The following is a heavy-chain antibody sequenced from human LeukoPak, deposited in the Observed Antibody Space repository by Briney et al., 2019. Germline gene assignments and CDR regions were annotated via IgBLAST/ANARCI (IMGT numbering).Heavy chain of an antibody. Sequence: GASVKVSCKASGYTFIGYYMHWVRQAPGQGLEWMGWINPHSGGTNSEQNFQGRVTMSRDTSISTVYMELSRLRSDDTAQYYCAREGVIGDGYNFFDYWGQGTLVTVSS. J-gene: IGHJ4*02. CDR2: INPHSGGT. CDR3: AREGVIGDGYNFFDY. CDR1: GYTFIGYY. D-gene: IGHD5-24*01. V-gene: IGHV1-2*02.